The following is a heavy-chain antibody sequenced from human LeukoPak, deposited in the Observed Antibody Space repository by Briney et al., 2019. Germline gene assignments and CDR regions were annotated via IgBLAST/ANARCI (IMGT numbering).Heavy chain of an antibody. D-gene: IGHD3-16*02. CDR1: GFTFDDYG. V-gene: IGHV3-20*04. Sequence: GVLRLSCAASGFTFDDYGMSWVRQAPGKGLEWVSDINWNGGSTGYAGSVKGRFTISRDNAKNSLYLQMNSLRAEDTALYYCARRSLLRLGELSLYRGYYFDFWGQGTLVTVSS. J-gene: IGHJ4*02. CDR3: ARRSLLRLGELSLYRGYYFDF. CDR2: INWNGGST.